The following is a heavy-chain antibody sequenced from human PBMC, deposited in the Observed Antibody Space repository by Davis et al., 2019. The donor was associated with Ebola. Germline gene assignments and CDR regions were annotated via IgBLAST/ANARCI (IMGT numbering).Heavy chain of an antibody. V-gene: IGHV3-64*01. Sequence: GGSLRLSCAASGFTFSTYAMGWVRQAPGKGLEYVSTISSNGGSTYYANSVKGRFTISRDNAKNSLYLQMNSLRDEDTAVYYCAKDGYPLSWFDPWGQGTLVTVSS. CDR3: AKDGYPLSWFDP. CDR1: GFTFSTYA. D-gene: IGHD3-22*01. CDR2: ISSNGGST. J-gene: IGHJ5*02.